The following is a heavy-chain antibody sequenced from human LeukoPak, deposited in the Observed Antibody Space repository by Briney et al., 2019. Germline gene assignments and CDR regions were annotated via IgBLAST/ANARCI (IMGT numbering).Heavy chain of an antibody. Sequence: PGGSLRLSCAASGFTFSSYELNWVRQAPGKGLEWVSYISSSGSTIYYADSVKGRFTISRDNAKNSLYLQMNSLRAEDTAVYYCARAVSEWEPYYDYWGQGTLVTVSS. CDR1: GFTFSSYE. V-gene: IGHV3-48*03. J-gene: IGHJ4*02. CDR3: ARAVSEWEPYYDY. CDR2: ISSSGSTI. D-gene: IGHD1-26*01.